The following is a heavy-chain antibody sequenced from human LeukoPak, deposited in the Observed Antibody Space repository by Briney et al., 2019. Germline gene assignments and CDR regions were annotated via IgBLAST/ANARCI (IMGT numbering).Heavy chain of an antibody. J-gene: IGHJ4*02. Sequence: GGSLRLSCAASGFTFSSYGMHWVRQAPGKGLEWVAVISYDGSNKYYADSVKGRFTISRDNSKNTLYPQMNSLRAEDAAVYYCAKDVEYSSGWYEGGSFDYWGQGILVTVSS. CDR1: GFTFSSYG. D-gene: IGHD6-19*01. V-gene: IGHV3-30*18. CDR2: ISYDGSNK. CDR3: AKDVEYSSGWYEGGSFDY.